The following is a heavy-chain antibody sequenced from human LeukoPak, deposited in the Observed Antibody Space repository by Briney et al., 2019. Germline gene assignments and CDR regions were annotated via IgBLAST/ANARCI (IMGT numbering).Heavy chain of an antibody. J-gene: IGHJ4*02. CDR3: ARDDLYCTNGVCYSSFGLHFDY. Sequence: AASVKVSCKASGGTFSSYAISWVRQAPGQGLEWMGRIIPILGIANYAQKFQGRDTITADKSTSTAYMELSSLRSEDTAVYYCARDDLYCTNGVCYSSFGLHFDYWGQGTLVTVSS. CDR2: IIPILGIA. CDR1: GGTFSSYA. V-gene: IGHV1-69*04. D-gene: IGHD2-8*01.